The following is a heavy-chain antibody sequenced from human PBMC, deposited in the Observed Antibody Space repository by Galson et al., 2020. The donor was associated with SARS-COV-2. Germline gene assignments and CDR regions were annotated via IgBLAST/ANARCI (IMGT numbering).Heavy chain of an antibody. Sequence: LEIISLTCAVYGGFFKNYYWTWIRQSPGKGPQWIGVINHRGSTNYDPSLQGRVSMSVDTSKNQFSLRLSSVTAADTAVYYCVRGAEERRIIVVVPYYYTYMDVWGGGTAVTVSS. CDR1: GGFFKNYY. CDR3: VRGAEERRIIVVVPYYYTYMDV. D-gene: IGHD2-2*01. CDR2: INHRGST. J-gene: IGHJ6*03. V-gene: IGHV4-34*01.